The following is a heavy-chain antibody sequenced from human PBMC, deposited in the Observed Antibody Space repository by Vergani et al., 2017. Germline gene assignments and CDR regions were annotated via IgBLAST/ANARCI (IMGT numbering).Heavy chain of an antibody. Sequence: QVQLVQSGAEVKKPGASVKVSCKASGGTFSSYAISWVRQAPGQGLEWMGGIIPIFGTANYAQQFQGRVTITADESTRTAYMELSSLRSEDTAVYYCARDRWDTAMVSGAFDIWGQGTMVTVSS. D-gene: IGHD5-18*01. CDR1: GGTFSSYA. J-gene: IGHJ3*02. CDR2: IIPIFGTA. CDR3: ARDRWDTAMVSGAFDI. V-gene: IGHV1-69*13.